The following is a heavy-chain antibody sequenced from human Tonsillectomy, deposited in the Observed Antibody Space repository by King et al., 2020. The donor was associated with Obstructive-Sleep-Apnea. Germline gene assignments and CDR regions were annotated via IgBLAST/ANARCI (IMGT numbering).Heavy chain of an antibody. Sequence: VQLVESGGGLVQPGGSLRLSCVASGFTVSSNYMSWVRQAPGKGLEWLSVIFIGGTTYYADSVKGRFTISRDNSKNTLFLQMNSLRVEDPAVYYCARGHYDILTGYYSSPWGQGTLVTVSS. CDR3: ARGHYDILTGYYSSP. CDR1: GFTVSSNY. D-gene: IGHD3-9*01. CDR2: IFIGGTT. V-gene: IGHV3-66*01. J-gene: IGHJ5*02.